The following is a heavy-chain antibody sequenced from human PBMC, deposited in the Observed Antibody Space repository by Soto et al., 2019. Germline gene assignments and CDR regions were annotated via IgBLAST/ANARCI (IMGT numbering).Heavy chain of an antibody. J-gene: IGHJ4*02. CDR1: GFTFSSYW. Sequence: GGSLRLSCAASGFTFSSYWMSWVRQAPGKGLEWVANIKQDGSEKYYVDSVKGRFTISRDNAKNSLYLQMNSLRAEDTAVYYCARDNSVAATGGFDYWGQGTLVTVSS. CDR2: IKQDGSEK. V-gene: IGHV3-7*01. D-gene: IGHD2-15*01. CDR3: ARDNSVAATGGFDY.